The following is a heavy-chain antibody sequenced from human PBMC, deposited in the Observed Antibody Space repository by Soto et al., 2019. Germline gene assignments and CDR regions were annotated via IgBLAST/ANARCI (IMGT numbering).Heavy chain of an antibody. CDR3: AREEAVAGPYYYYYYGMDV. CDR1: GFTFSSYA. V-gene: IGHV3-30-3*01. J-gene: IGHJ6*02. D-gene: IGHD6-19*01. Sequence: PGGSLRLSCAASGFTFSSYAMHWVRQAPGKGLEWVAVISYDGSNKYYADSVKGRFTISRDNSKNTLYLQMNSLRAEDTAVYYCAREEAVAGPYYYYYYGMDVWGQGTTVTVSS. CDR2: ISYDGSNK.